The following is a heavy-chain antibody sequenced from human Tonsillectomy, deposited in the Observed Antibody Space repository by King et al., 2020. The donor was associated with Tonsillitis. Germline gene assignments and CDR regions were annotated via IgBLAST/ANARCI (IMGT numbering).Heavy chain of an antibody. D-gene: IGHD4-17*01. Sequence: QLQESGPGLVKPSETLSLTCTVSGGSISSDYWSWIRQPPGKGLEWIGDIYYSGSPNYNPSLKSRVTISVDTSKNQFSLKLSSVTAADTAVYYCARDNAGGDSPYFQHWGQGTLVTVSS. V-gene: IGHV4-59*01. J-gene: IGHJ1*01. CDR2: IYYSGSP. CDR1: GGSISSDY. CDR3: ARDNAGGDSPYFQH.